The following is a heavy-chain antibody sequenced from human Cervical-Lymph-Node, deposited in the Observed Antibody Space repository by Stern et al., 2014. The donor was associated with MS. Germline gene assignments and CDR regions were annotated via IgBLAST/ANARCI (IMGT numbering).Heavy chain of an antibody. CDR3: ARGHWELLGNNYFDS. CDR2: LPARGAT. V-gene: IGHV4-61*02. CDR1: GASISSGTSY. D-gene: IGHD1-26*01. Sequence: VQLVESGPGLVKPSQTLSLTCTVSGASISSGTSYWSWIRQPAGGGLEWIGRLPARGATYYNPSLKNPVTISGDTSKNQFSLNLNWVTAADTAVYYCARGHWELLGNNYFDSWGQGTLVTVSS. J-gene: IGHJ4*02.